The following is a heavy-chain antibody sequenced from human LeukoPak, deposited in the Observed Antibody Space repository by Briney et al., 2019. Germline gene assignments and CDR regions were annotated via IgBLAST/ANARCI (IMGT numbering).Heavy chain of an antibody. V-gene: IGHV3-66*01. CDR2: IYSGGST. CDR1: GFTVSSNY. D-gene: IGHD2-15*01. J-gene: IGHJ4*02. CDR3: AMPPVVTATGY. Sequence: SGGSLRLSCAASGFTVSSNYMSWVRQAPGKGLEWVSVIYSGGSTYYADSVKGRFTISRDNSKNTLYLQMNSLRAEDTAVYYCAMPPVVTATGYWGQGTLVTVSS.